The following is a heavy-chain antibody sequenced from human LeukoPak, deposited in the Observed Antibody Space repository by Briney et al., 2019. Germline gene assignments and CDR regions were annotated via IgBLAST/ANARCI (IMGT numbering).Heavy chain of an antibody. V-gene: IGHV1-69*05. CDR3: ARGSSRGLRAASGFDY. Sequence: ASVKVSCMASGGTFSSYAISWVRQAPGQGLEWMGGIIPIFGTANYAQKFQGRVTITTDESTSTAYMELSSLRSEDTAVYYCARGSSRGLRAASGFDYWGQGTLVTVSS. J-gene: IGHJ4*02. CDR1: GGTFSSYA. CDR2: IIPIFGTA. D-gene: IGHD4-17*01.